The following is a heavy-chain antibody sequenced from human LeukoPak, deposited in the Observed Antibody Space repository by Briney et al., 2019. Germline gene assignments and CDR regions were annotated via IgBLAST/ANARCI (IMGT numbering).Heavy chain of an antibody. D-gene: IGHD3-10*01. Sequence: VGSLRLSCAASGFTFSSYAMSWVRQAPGKGLEWVSTITTSGTTYYPDSVKGRFTISRDISNNTLYLQMTSLRAEDSAVFYCAKRESGYGEPFEYWGQGTLATVCS. V-gene: IGHV3-23*01. CDR2: ITTSGTT. CDR3: AKRESGYGEPFEY. CDR1: GFTFSSYA. J-gene: IGHJ4*02.